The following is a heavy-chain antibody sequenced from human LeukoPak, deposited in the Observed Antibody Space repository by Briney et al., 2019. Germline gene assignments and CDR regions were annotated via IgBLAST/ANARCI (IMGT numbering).Heavy chain of an antibody. D-gene: IGHD3-10*01. Sequence: GGSLRLSCAASRFTFSDYYMNWIRQAPGKGLEWVSYISSSGSTIYYADSVKGRFTISRDNAKNSLYLQMNSLRVEDTAVYYCARVAKFYYGSETYYFFEHWGQGTPVTASS. J-gene: IGHJ4*02. CDR2: ISSSGSTI. CDR3: ARVAKFYYGSETYYFFEH. V-gene: IGHV3-11*04. CDR1: RFTFSDYY.